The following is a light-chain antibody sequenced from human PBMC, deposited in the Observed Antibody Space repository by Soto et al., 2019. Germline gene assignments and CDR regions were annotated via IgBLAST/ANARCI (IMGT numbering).Light chain of an antibody. CDR2: STN. V-gene: IGLV1-44*01. Sequence: QSVLTQPPSASGTPGQRVTISCSGSSSNIGSNTVNWYQQLPGSAPKLLMYSTNQRPSGVPDRFSGSKSGTSASLAISGLQSEDEDDYYCAAWDGSLNVVLFGGGTQLTVL. J-gene: IGLJ2*01. CDR1: SSNIGSNT. CDR3: AAWDGSLNVVL.